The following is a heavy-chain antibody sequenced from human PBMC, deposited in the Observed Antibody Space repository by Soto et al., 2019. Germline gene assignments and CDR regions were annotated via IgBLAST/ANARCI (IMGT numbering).Heavy chain of an antibody. D-gene: IGHD4-4*01. CDR2: INHSGST. J-gene: IGHJ5*02. CDR3: ARPLSTVTTDNWFDP. Sequence: PSETLSLTCAVYGGSFSGYYWSWIRQPPGKGLEWIGEINHSGSTNYNPSLKSRVTISVDTSKNQFSLKLSSVTAADTAVYYCARPLSTVTTDNWFDPWGQGTLVTVSS. CDR1: GGSFSGYY. V-gene: IGHV4-34*01.